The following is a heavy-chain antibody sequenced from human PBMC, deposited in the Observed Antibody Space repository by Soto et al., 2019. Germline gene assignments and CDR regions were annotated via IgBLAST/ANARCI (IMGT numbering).Heavy chain of an antibody. D-gene: IGHD2-15*01. CDR2: IIPIFGTA. J-gene: IGHJ3*02. CDR3: ARDSARGWSHAFDI. CDR1: GGTFSSYA. V-gene: IGHV1-69*12. Sequence: QVQLVQSGAEVKKPGSSVKVSCKASGGTFSSYAISWVRQAPGQGLEWMGGIIPIFGTANYAQKFQGRVTXXAXEXXSTAYMELSSLRSEDTAVYYCARDSARGWSHAFDIWGQGTMVTVSS.